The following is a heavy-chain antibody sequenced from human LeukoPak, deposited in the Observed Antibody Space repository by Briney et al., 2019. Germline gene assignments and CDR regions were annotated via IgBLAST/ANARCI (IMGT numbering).Heavy chain of an antibody. CDR2: IDWDDDK. CDR3: AREYYDILTGYYNAHFDY. Sequence: ESGPTLVNPTQPLTLTCTFSGFSLSTSGMCVSWIRQPPGKALEWLARIDWDDDKYYSTSLKTRLTISKDTSKNQVVLTMTNMDPVDTATYYCAREYYDILTGYYNAHFDYWGQGTLVTVSS. V-gene: IGHV2-70*11. CDR1: GFSLSTSGMC. D-gene: IGHD3-9*01. J-gene: IGHJ4*02.